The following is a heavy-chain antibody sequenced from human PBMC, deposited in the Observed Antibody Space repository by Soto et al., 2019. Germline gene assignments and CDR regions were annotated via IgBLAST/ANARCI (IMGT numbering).Heavy chain of an antibody. D-gene: IGHD3-10*01. CDR3: AREFYGSGSYYNGGWFDP. CDR2: IIPIFGTA. Sequence: GASVKVSCKASGGTFSSYAISWVRQAPGQGREWMGGIIPIFGTANYAQKFQGRVTITADKSTSTAYMELSSLRSEDTAVYYCAREFYGSGSYYNGGWFDPWGQGXLVTVYS. CDR1: GGTFSSYA. J-gene: IGHJ5*02. V-gene: IGHV1-69*06.